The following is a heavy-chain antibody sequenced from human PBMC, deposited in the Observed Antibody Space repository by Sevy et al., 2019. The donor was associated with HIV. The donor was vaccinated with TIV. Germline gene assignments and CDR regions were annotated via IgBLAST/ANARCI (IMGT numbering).Heavy chain of an antibody. CDR3: ARGAIFGVVIISDAFDI. CDR1: GGSISSYY. J-gene: IGHJ3*02. D-gene: IGHD3-3*01. Sequence: SETLSLTCTVSGGSISSYYWSWIRQPAGKGLEWIGRIYTSGSTNYNPSLKSRGTMSVDTSKNQFSLKLSSVTAADTAVYYCARGAIFGVVIISDAFDIWGQGTMVTVSS. CDR2: IYTSGST. V-gene: IGHV4-4*07.